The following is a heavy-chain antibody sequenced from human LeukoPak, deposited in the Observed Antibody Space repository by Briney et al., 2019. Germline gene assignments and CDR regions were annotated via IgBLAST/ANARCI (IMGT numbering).Heavy chain of an antibody. J-gene: IGHJ3*02. CDR1: GDSISSTSYY. V-gene: IGHV4-39*07. D-gene: IGHD2-15*01. CDR3: ARRYCSGGPCYSERGAFDI. Sequence: PSETLSPTCTVSGDSISSTSYYWDWIRQPPGKGLEWIGSIYYSGSTYYNPSLKSRVTISVDTSKNQFSLQLSSVTAADTAVYCCARRYCSGGPCYSERGAFDIWGQGTMVTVSS. CDR2: IYYSGST.